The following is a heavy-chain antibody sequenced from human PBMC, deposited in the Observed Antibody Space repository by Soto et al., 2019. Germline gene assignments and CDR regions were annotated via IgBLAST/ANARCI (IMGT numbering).Heavy chain of an antibody. J-gene: IGHJ4*02. D-gene: IGHD3-16*01. Sequence: SETLSLTCAVYGGSFSGYYWTWIRQPPGTGLEWIGEINHSGSTNYNPSLKSRVTISVDTSKNQFSLKLTSVTAADTAVYYCTTDVMPWFKLDYWGQGTLVTVSS. CDR1: GGSFSGYY. V-gene: IGHV4-34*01. CDR2: INHSGST. CDR3: TTDVMPWFKLDY.